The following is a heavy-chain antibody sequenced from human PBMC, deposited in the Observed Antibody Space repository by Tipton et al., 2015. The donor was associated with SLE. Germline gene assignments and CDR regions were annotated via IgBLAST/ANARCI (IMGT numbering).Heavy chain of an antibody. CDR2: VHDSVMV. V-gene: IGHV4-59*08. Sequence: TLSLTCTVSGGLTRDYFWTWIRQPPGRGLEYIGYVHDSVMVNYNPSLKSRVTISADTSRNQFSLTLTSVTAADTAVYYCARLGYCGGDCYIGGAFDIWGQGTKVTVSS. CDR1: GGLTRDYF. J-gene: IGHJ3*02. D-gene: IGHD2-21*01. CDR3: ARLGYCGGDCYIGGAFDI.